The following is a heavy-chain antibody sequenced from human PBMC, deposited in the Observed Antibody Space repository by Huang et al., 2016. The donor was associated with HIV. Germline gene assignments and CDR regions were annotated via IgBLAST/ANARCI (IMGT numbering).Heavy chain of an antibody. Sequence: QLQLQESGPGLVRPSEPLSLICTVSGGSITDSNYYWGWIRRPPGRGLEWIGSIYYSGDTDYNPSLKSRVTMSVDTSKNRFSLDIRSVAVADTAIYYCARHFGSWSGYFDSWGQGTLVPVSS. CDR2: IYYSGDT. CDR3: ARHFGSWSGYFDS. J-gene: IGHJ4*02. V-gene: IGHV4-39*01. D-gene: IGHD3-10*01. CDR1: GGSITDSNYY.